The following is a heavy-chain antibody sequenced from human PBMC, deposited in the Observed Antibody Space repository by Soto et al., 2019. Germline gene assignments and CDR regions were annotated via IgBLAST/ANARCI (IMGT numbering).Heavy chain of an antibody. V-gene: IGHV3-33*01. J-gene: IGHJ4*02. D-gene: IGHD6-19*01. Sequence: PGGSKRLSCAASGFNFSSYGMHWVRKAPGKGLEWVAVIWYDGSNKYYADSVKGRFTISRDNSKNTLYLQMNSLRAEDTAVYYCARVGSSGWYAAYWGQGTLVTVSS. CDR2: IWYDGSNK. CDR3: ARVGSSGWYAAY. CDR1: GFNFSSYG.